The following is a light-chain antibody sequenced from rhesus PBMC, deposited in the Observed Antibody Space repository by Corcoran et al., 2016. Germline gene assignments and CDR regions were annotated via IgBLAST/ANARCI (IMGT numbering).Light chain of an antibody. CDR2: YAS. V-gene: IGKV1-19*01. CDR3: QQYDDLPFT. CDR1: RDINSW. Sequence: DIQMTQSPSSLSASVGDKVTITCHASRDINSWLAWYQQKPGKAPKPLNSYASSFQSGVPSRFSGSGSWTDYTLTITNLQPEDFANYYCQQYDDLPFTFGPGTKLDIK. J-gene: IGKJ3*01.